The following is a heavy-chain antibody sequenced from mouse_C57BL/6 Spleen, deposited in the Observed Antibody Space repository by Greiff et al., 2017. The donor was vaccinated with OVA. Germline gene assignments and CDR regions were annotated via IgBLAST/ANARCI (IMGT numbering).Heavy chain of an antibody. V-gene: IGHV1-82*01. CDR2: IYPGDGDT. J-gene: IGHJ4*01. CDR1: GYAFSSSW. CDR3: ARGVHYYGSSTLDAMDY. D-gene: IGHD1-1*01. Sequence: VQLQQSGPELVKPGASVKISCKASGYAFSSSWMNWVKQRPGKGLEWIGRIYPGDGDTNYNGKFKGKATLTADKSSSTAYMQLSSLTSEDSAVYFCARGVHYYGSSTLDAMDYWGQGTSVTVSS.